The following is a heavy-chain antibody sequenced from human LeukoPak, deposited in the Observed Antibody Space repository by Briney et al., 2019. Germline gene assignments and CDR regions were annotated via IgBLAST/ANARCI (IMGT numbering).Heavy chain of an antibody. J-gene: IGHJ4*02. D-gene: IGHD6-6*01. Sequence: QPGGSLRLSCAASGFTFSSYGMHWVRQAPGKGLEWVAVIWYDGSNKYYADSVKGRFTISGDNAKNTLYLQMNSLRVEDTAVYYCTRGGSSPDYWGQGTLVTVSS. CDR3: TRGGSSPDY. CDR1: GFTFSSYG. CDR2: IWYDGSNK. V-gene: IGHV3-33*01.